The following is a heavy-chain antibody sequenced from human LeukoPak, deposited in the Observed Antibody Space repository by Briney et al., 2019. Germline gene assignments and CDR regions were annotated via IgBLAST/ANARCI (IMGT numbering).Heavy chain of an antibody. V-gene: IGHV3-66*01. D-gene: IGHD5-18*01. J-gene: IGHJ4*02. CDR3: VTASFDY. CDR2: IYSGGNT. Sequence: GGSLRLSCVASGFTVSSNYMSWVRQAPGKGLEWVSVIYSGGNTNYADSVKGRFTISRDNSKNTLYLQMNSLRAEDTALYYCVTASFDYWGQGTLVTVSS. CDR1: GFTVSSNY.